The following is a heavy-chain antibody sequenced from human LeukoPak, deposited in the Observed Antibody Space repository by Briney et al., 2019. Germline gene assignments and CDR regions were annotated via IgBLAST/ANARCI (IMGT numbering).Heavy chain of an antibody. V-gene: IGHV3-23*01. J-gene: IGHJ4*02. D-gene: IGHD2-15*01. CDR1: GFTFSSYA. CDR2: ISGRGGST. Sequence: GGSLRLSCAASGFTFSSYAMSWVRQAPGKGLEWVSIISGRGGSTYYADSVKGRFTTSRDNSQNTLFLHMNSLTAEDTAVYYCAKVWLGYCSGASCHDYWGQGTLVTVSS. CDR3: AKVWLGYCSGASCHDY.